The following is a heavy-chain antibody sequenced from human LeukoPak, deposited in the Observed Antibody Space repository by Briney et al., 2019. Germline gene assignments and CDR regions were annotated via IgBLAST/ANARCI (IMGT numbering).Heavy chain of an antibody. J-gene: IGHJ4*02. CDR3: ASGWYYDYVWGSYRYEGALDY. CDR2: INTNTGNP. D-gene: IGHD3-16*02. CDR1: GYTLTELS. Sequence: ASVKVSCKVSGYTLTELSMHWVRQAPGQGLEWMGWINTNTGNPTYAQGFTGRFVFSLDTSVSTAYLQISSLKAEDTAVYYCASGWYYDYVWGSYRYEGALDYWGQGTLVTVSS. V-gene: IGHV7-4-1*02.